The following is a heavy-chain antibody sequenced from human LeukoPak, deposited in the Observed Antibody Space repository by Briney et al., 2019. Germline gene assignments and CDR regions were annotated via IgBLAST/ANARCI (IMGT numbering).Heavy chain of an antibody. CDR1: GFTFSSYP. J-gene: IGHJ5*02. CDR3: AKDIARLISAAGHWFDP. Sequence: PGGSLRLSCAAYGFTFSSYPMSWVRQAPAKGLEWVSAISGSGGSTYYADSVKGRFTSSRDNSKNNLYLQMNSLRAEDTAVYYCAKDIARLISAAGHWFDPWSQGSLVTVSS. CDR2: ISGSGGST. D-gene: IGHD6-13*01. V-gene: IGHV3-23*01.